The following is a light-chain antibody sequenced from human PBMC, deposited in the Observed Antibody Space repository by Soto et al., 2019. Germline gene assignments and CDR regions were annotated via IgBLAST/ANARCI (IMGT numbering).Light chain of an antibody. CDR3: CSYAGQRVV. CDR1: YNL. Sequence: QSALTQPASVSGSPGQSITISCTYNLVSWYQQHPGKAPKLMIYEGNKRPSGVSNRFPGSKSGNTASLTTSGLEAEDEADYYCCSYAGQRVVFGGGTKLTVL. CDR2: EGN. V-gene: IGLV2-23*01. J-gene: IGLJ2*01.